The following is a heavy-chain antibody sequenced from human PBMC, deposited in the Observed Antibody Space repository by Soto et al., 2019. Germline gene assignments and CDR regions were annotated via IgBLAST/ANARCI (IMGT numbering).Heavy chain of an antibody. D-gene: IGHD6-13*01. J-gene: IGHJ4*02. CDR3: ARGRLLGAAAGTMDY. CDR1: GGSFSGYY. CDR2: INHSGST. Sequence: SETLSLTCAVYGGSFSGYYWSWIRQPPGKVLEWIGEINHSGSTNYNPSLKSRVTISVDTSKNQFSLKLSSVTAADTAVYYCARGRLLGAAAGTMDYWGQGTLVTVSS. V-gene: IGHV4-34*01.